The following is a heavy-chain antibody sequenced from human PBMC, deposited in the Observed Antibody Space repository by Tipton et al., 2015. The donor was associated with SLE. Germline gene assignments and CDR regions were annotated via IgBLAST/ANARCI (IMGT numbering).Heavy chain of an antibody. Sequence: SLRLSCAASGFPFSSFEMNWVRQAPGKGLEWISYISNSGSSMYYTDSVKGRFTISRDNARDSVYLQMNSLRVEDTAVYYCARPYSGSYWRSPFFWGQGTLVTVSS. J-gene: IGHJ4*02. CDR2: ISNSGSSM. V-gene: IGHV3-48*03. CDR1: GFPFSSFE. D-gene: IGHD1-26*01. CDR3: ARPYSGSYWRSPFF.